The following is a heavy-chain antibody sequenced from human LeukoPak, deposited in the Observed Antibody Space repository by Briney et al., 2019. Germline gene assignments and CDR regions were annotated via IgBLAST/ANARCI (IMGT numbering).Heavy chain of an antibody. D-gene: IGHD3-10*01. V-gene: IGHV3-21*01. CDR2: ISTSSTYI. CDR1: GFNFRSYS. J-gene: IGHJ4*02. CDR3: AIWDY. Sequence: GGSLRLSCAASGFNFRSYSLNWVRQAPGKGLEWVSSISTSSTYIFYADSVKGRFTISRDNAKNSLYLQMDSLRADDTAVYYCAIWDYWGQGTLVTVSS.